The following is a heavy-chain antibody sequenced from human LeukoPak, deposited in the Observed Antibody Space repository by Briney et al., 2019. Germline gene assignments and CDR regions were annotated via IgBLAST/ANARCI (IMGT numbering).Heavy chain of an antibody. CDR3: ARDCYGSGSYYNRGGFFDY. CDR2: ISYDGSNK. J-gene: IGHJ4*02. Sequence: GRSLRLSCAASGFTFSSYGMHWVRQAPGKGLEWVAVISYDGSNKYYADSVKGRFTISRDNSKNTLYLQMNSLRAEDTAVYYCARDCYGSGSYYNRGGFFDYWGQGTLVTVSS. CDR1: GFTFSSYG. V-gene: IGHV3-30*03. D-gene: IGHD3-10*01.